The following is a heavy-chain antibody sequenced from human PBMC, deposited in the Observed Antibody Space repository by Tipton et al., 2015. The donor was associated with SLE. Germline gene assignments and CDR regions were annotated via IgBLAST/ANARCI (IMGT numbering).Heavy chain of an antibody. CDR2: ISSSSSYI. D-gene: IGHD1/OR15-1a*01. Sequence: SLRLSCAASGFTFSSYSMNWVRQAPGKGLEWVSSISSSSSYIYYADSVKGRFTISRDNAKNSLYLQMNSLRAEDTAVYYCARVDEHDAFDIWGQGTMVTVSS. CDR1: GFTFSSYS. V-gene: IGHV3-21*01. J-gene: IGHJ3*02. CDR3: ARVDEHDAFDI.